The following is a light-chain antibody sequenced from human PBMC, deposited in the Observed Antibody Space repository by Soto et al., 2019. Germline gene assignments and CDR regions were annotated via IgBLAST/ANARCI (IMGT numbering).Light chain of an antibody. CDR2: DAS. CDR1: QSVSSY. Sequence: EIVLTQSPATLSLSPGERATLSCWASQSVSSYLAWYQHKPGQAPRLLIYDASNRATGIPARFSGSGSGTEFTLTISSLEPEDFAVYYCQQRSNWPWTLGQGTKVDIK. J-gene: IGKJ1*01. V-gene: IGKV3-11*01. CDR3: QQRSNWPWT.